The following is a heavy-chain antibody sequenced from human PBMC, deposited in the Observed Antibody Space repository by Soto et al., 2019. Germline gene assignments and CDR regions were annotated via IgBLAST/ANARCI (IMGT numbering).Heavy chain of an antibody. Sequence: ASVKVSCKASGYTFTSYAMHWVRQAPGQRLEWMGWINAGNGNTKYSQKFQGRVTITRDTSASTAYTELSSLRSEDTAVYYCARGRANNNLQYPRWYYFDYWGQGTLVTSPQ. CDR1: GYTFTSYA. J-gene: IGHJ4*02. V-gene: IGHV1-3*01. CDR2: INAGNGNT. D-gene: IGHD4-4*01. CDR3: ARGRANNNLQYPRWYYFDY.